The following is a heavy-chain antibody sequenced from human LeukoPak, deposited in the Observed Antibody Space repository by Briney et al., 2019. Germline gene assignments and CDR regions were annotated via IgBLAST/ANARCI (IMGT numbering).Heavy chain of an antibody. Sequence: ASETLSLTCTVSGGSISSGDYYWSWIRQSPGKGLEWIGYIYYSGSTYYNPSLKSRVTISVDTSKNQFSLKLSSVTAADTAVYYCARGEEMATIPYFDYWGQGTLVTVSS. V-gene: IGHV4-30-4*01. D-gene: IGHD5-24*01. CDR1: GGSISSGDYY. CDR3: ARGEEMATIPYFDY. J-gene: IGHJ4*02. CDR2: IYYSGST.